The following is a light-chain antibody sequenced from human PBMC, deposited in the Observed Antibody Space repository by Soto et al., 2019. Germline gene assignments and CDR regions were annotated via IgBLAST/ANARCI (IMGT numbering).Light chain of an antibody. CDR1: QGISSF. J-gene: IGKJ4*01. Sequence: IQLTQSPSSLSASVGDRVTITCRASQGISSFLAWCQQKPGEAPKLLIYAASTLQIGVPSRFSGSRSGTEFTLTISSLQSEDFAVYFCQQYYHWPVTFGGGTKVDIK. CDR2: AAS. V-gene: IGKV1-9*01. CDR3: QQYYHWPVT.